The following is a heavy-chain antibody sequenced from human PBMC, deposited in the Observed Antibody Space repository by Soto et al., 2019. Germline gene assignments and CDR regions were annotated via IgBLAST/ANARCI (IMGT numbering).Heavy chain of an antibody. CDR1: GYTFTSYY. CDR3: ARDRSGIAAAGGGWFDP. CDR2: INPSGGST. J-gene: IGHJ5*02. V-gene: IGHV1-46*01. Sequence: ASVKVSFKASGYTFTSYYMHWVRQAPGQGLEWMGIINPSGGSTSYAQKFQGRVTMTRDTSTSTVYMELSSLRSEDTAVYYCARDRSGIAAAGGGWFDPWGQGTLVTV. D-gene: IGHD6-13*01.